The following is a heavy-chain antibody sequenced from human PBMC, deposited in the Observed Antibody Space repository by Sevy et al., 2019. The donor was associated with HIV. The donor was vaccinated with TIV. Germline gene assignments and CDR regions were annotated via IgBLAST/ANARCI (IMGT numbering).Heavy chain of an antibody. J-gene: IGHJ4*02. V-gene: IGHV3-15*01. CDR1: GFTLSDAW. CDR3: TTDDHDFTNYPSPYYFDQ. D-gene: IGHD4-4*01. CDR2: IKSKTDGGPT. Sequence: GGSLRLSCAASGFTLSDAWMSWVRQAPGKGLEWVGRIKSKTDGGPTDYAAPVKGRFTISRDESKNTLYLQMNSLKTEDTAVYYCTTDDHDFTNYPSPYYFDQWGQGTLVTVSS.